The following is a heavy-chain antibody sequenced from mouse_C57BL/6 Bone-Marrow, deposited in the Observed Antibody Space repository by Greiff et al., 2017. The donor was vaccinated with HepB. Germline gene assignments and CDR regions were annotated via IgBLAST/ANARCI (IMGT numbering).Heavy chain of an antibody. D-gene: IGHD2-4*01. V-gene: IGHV5-9-1*02. CDR2: ISSGGDYI. J-gene: IGHJ3*01. CDR1: GFTFSSYA. Sequence: EVNVVESGEGLVKPGGSLKLSCAASGFTFSSYAMSWVRQTPEKRLEWVAYISSGGDYIYYADTVKGRVTISRDNARNTLYLQMSSLKSEDTAMYYCTRDPIYYDYDEGFAYWGQGTLVTVSA. CDR3: TRDPIYYDYDEGFAY.